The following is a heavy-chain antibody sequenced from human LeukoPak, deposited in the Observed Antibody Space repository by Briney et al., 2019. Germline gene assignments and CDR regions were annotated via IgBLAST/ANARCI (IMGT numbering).Heavy chain of an antibody. D-gene: IGHD6-13*01. V-gene: IGHV3-23*01. J-gene: IGHJ5*02. CDR3: AKAAAGTRSTLNWFDP. CDR2: ISGSGGST. Sequence: GGSLRLSCAASGITFSSYAMSWVRQAPGKGLEWVSAISGSGGSTYYADSVKGRFTISRDNSKNTLYLQMNSLRAEDTAVYYCAKAAAGTRSTLNWFDPWGQGTLVTVSS. CDR1: GITFSSYA.